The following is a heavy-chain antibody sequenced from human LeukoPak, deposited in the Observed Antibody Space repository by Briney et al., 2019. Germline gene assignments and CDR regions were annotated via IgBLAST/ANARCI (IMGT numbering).Heavy chain of an antibody. D-gene: IGHD3-22*01. CDR3: ARVGNYYDSSGYTPFDY. V-gene: IGHV1-2*02. CDR1: GYTFTGYY. Sequence: ASVKVSCKASGYTFTGYYMHWVRQAPGQGLEWMGWINPNSGGTNYAQKFQGRVTMTRDTSISTAYMELSSLRSEDTAVYYCARVGNYYDSSGYTPFDYWGQGTLVTVSS. J-gene: IGHJ4*02. CDR2: INPNSGGT.